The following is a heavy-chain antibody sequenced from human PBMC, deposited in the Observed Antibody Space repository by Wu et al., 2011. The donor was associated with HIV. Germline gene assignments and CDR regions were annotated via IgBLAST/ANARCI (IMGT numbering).Heavy chain of an antibody. J-gene: IGHJ4*02. CDR3: ARDFGGDGDS. CDR2: IIPIFGTA. D-gene: IGHD2-21*01. Sequence: QVQLVQSGAAVKKPGSSVKVSCKASGGTFNSYGITWMRQAPGQGLEWMGGIIPIFGTANYAQKFQGRVTITADKSTSTAYMELSSLRSEDTAMYYCARDFGGDGDSWGQGTLVTVSS. CDR1: GGTFNSYG. V-gene: IGHV1-69*06.